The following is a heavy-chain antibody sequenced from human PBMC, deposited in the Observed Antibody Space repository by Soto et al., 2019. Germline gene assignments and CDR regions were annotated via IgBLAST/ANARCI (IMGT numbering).Heavy chain of an antibody. J-gene: IGHJ4*02. CDR1: GYTFSTYA. Sequence: QVQLVQSGAELKRPGASVMVSCKTSGYTFSTYAINWVRQAIGQGLEWMGWINPNSGNTGYAQKFRDRLDMTRDTCIGTVYMGLSSLTYDDSAIYFFARGWGRWQPGNPGDYWGQGPLVTVSS. CDR3: ARGWGRWQPGNPGDY. V-gene: IGHV1-8*01. CDR2: INPNSGNT. D-gene: IGHD3-16*01.